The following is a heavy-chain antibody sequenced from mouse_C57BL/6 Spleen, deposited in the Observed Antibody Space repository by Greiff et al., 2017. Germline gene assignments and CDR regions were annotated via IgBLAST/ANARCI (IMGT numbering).Heavy chain of an antibody. J-gene: IGHJ4*01. Sequence: QVQLKQPGAELVKPGASVKVFCKASGYTFTSYWMHWVKQRPGQGLEWIGRIHPSDSDTNYNQKFKGKATLTVDKSSSTAYMQLSRLTSENSAVYYCASYDDYDNYAMDYWGQGTSGADSS. CDR1: GYTFTSYW. CDR2: IHPSDSDT. CDR3: ASYDDYDNYAMDY. V-gene: IGHV1-74*01. D-gene: IGHD2-4*01.